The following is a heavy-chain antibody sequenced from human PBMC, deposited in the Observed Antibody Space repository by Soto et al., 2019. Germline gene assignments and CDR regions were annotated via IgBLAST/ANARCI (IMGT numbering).Heavy chain of an antibody. Sequence: EVHLVESGGGLVQPGGSLRLSCAASGFTFSSYWMSWARQAPGKGLEWVANIKPDGSEKSYVDSVKGRLTISRDNAKNSLFLQMDRLRADDTAVYYCAREDKNTFDMWGQGTMVTVSS. CDR3: AREDKNTFDM. CDR1: GFTFSSYW. D-gene: IGHD2-15*01. J-gene: IGHJ3*02. V-gene: IGHV3-7*01. CDR2: IKPDGSEK.